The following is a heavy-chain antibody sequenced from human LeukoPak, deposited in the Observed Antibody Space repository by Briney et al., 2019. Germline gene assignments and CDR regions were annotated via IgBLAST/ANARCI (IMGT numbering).Heavy chain of an antibody. Sequence: ASVKVSCKASGYTFIGYYMNWVRQAPGQGLEWMGWINTNSGGTKYAQKFQGRVTLTRDTSITTVYMELSGLRSDDTAVYYCARDRSYCTADGCHGGLDSWGPGTLVTVSS. J-gene: IGHJ4*02. CDR2: INTNSGGT. CDR1: GYTFIGYY. V-gene: IGHV1-2*02. CDR3: ARDRSYCTADGCHGGLDS. D-gene: IGHD2-8*02.